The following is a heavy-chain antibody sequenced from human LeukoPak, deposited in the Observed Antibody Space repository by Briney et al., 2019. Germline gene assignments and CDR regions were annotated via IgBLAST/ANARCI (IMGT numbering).Heavy chain of an antibody. CDR2: IIPIFGTA. D-gene: IGHD2-2*01. Sequence: GASVKVSCKASGGTFSSYAISWVRQAPGRGLEWMGGIIPIFGTANYAQKFQGRVTITADESTSTAYMELSSLRSEDTAVYCCARVVVVPAAMLEYYGMDVWGQGTTVTVSS. CDR1: GGTFSSYA. J-gene: IGHJ6*02. V-gene: IGHV1-69*13. CDR3: ARVVVVPAAMLEYYGMDV.